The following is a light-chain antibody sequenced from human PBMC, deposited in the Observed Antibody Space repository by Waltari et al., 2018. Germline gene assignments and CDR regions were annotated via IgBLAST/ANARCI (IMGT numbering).Light chain of an antibody. Sequence: QSVLTQPPSASGTPGQRVTISCSGSSSNIGSNTVNWYQQLPGTAPKLLIYSNNQRPSGVPDRFSGSKTGTSAYLASSGLQSEDEADYYCAAWDDGLNGWVFGVGTKLTVL. V-gene: IGLV1-44*01. J-gene: IGLJ3*02. CDR1: SSNIGSNT. CDR2: SNN. CDR3: AAWDDGLNGWV.